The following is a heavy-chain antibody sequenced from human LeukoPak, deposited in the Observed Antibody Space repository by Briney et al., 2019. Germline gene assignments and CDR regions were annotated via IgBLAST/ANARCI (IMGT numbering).Heavy chain of an antibody. CDR2: IYYSGST. J-gene: IGHJ1*01. D-gene: IGHD2/OR15-2a*01. CDR3: AGDRSGTTEY. V-gene: IGHV4-39*07. CDR1: GGFISSSIYY. Sequence: SETLSLTCTVSGGFISSSIYYWGWIRQPPGKGLEWIGSIYYSGSTDYNPSLRSRVTISVDTSKNQFSLKLSSVTAADTAVYYCAGDRSGTTEYWGQGTLVTVSS.